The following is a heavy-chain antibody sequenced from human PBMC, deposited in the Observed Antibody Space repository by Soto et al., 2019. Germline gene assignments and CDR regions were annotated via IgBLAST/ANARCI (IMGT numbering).Heavy chain of an antibody. CDR2: IIPIFGTA. D-gene: IGHD3-3*01. Sequence: ASVEVSWEASGGAFGSCVSMLVRQAPGQGLEWMGGIIPIFGTANYAQKFQGRVTITADESTSTAYMELSSLRSEDTAVYYCARASITIFGVVIADYYGMDVWGQGPTV. V-gene: IGHV1-69*01. CDR3: ARASITIFGVVIADYYGMDV. J-gene: IGHJ6*02. CDR1: GGAFGSCV.